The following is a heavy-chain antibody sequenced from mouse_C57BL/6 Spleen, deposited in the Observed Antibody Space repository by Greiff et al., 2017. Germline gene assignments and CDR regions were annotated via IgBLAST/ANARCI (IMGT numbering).Heavy chain of an antibody. J-gene: IGHJ3*01. Sequence: VQLQQSGPELVKPGASVKISCKASGYTFTDYYMNWVKQSHGKSLEWIGDINPNNGGTSYNQKFKGKATLTVDKSSSTAYMELRSLTSEDSAVYYYAVGANRDWFAYWGQGTLVTVSA. CDR2: INPNNGGT. D-gene: IGHD4-1*01. CDR1: GYTFTDYY. V-gene: IGHV1-26*01. CDR3: AVGANRDWFAY.